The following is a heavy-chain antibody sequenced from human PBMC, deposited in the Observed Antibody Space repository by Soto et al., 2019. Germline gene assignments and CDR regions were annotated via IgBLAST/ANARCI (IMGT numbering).Heavy chain of an antibody. V-gene: IGHV1-8*01. CDR2: MNPNSGNT. Sequence: QVQLVQSGAEVKKPGASVKVSCTAAGYTFTSYDINWVRQATGQGFEWMGWMNPNSGNTGYAQKCHGRVTMTRDTSISTAFMELSSLRSEDTAVYYCARGPRNWGVDYWGQGTLVTVSS. J-gene: IGHJ4*02. CDR1: GYTFTSYD. D-gene: IGHD7-27*01. CDR3: ARGPRNWGVDY.